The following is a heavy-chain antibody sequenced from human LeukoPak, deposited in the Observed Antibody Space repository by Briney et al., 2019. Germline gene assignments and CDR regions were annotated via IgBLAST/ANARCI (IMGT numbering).Heavy chain of an antibody. CDR1: GGSFSGYY. CDR3: AREETGSGSSIDY. CDR2: IYTSGST. D-gene: IGHD3-10*01. J-gene: IGHJ4*02. V-gene: IGHV4-4*08. Sequence: SETLSLTCAIYGGSFSGYYWGWIRQPPGKGLEWIGRIYTSGSTNYNPSLKSRVTISVDTSKNQFSLKLSSVTAADTAVYYCAREETGSGSSIDYWGQGTLVTVSS.